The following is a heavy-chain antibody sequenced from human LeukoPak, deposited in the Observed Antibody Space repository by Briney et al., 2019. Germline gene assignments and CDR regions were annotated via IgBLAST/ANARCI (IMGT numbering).Heavy chain of an antibody. V-gene: IGHV3-23*01. CDR3: AKDPPGAGPDFDC. D-gene: IGHD6-19*01. Sequence: PGGSLRLSCATSGFTFSSYTMNWVRQAPGKGLEWVSGISGSDGSTYYADSVKGRFPISRDNSKNTLYLQMNSLRVEDTAVYYCAKDPPGAGPDFDCWGQGTLVTVSS. J-gene: IGHJ4*02. CDR1: GFTFSSYT. CDR2: ISGSDGST.